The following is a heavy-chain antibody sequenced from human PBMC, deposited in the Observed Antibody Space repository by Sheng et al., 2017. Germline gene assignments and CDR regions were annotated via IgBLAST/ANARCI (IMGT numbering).Heavy chain of an antibody. CDR2: INHSGST. V-gene: IGHV4-34*01. J-gene: IGHJ4*02. D-gene: IGHD4-17*01. Sequence: QVQLQQWGAGLLKPSETLSLTCAVYGGSFSGYYWSWIRQPPGKGLEWIGEINHSGSTNYNPSLKSRVTISVDTSKNQFSLKLSSVTAADTAVYYCARGRASLRHPHDYWGQGTLVTVSS. CDR1: GGSFSGYY. CDR3: ARGRASLRHPHDY.